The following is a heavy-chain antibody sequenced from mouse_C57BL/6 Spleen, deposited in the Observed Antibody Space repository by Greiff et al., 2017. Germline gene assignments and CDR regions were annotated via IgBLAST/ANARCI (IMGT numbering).Heavy chain of an antibody. J-gene: IGHJ2*01. D-gene: IGHD2-1*01. CDR3: ARKMAYGNSFDY. Sequence: QVQLQQSGAELVKPGASVKLSCKASGYTFTSYWMQWVKQRPGQGLEWIGEIDPSDSYTNYNQKFKGKATLTVDTSSSTAYMQLSSLTSEDSAVYYCARKMAYGNSFDYWGQGTTLTVSS. CDR2: IDPSDSYT. V-gene: IGHV1-50*01. CDR1: GYTFTSYW.